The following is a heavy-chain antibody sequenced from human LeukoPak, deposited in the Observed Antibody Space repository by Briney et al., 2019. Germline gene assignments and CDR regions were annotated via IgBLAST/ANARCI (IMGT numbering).Heavy chain of an antibody. CDR3: ARDGESRLGY. J-gene: IGHJ4*02. D-gene: IGHD3-16*01. Sequence: GGSLRLSCAASGFTFSSYNMNWVRQAPGKGLEWVSYISSSSSVIYNADSVKGRFTISRDNAKNSLYLQMNSLRAEDTAVHYCARDGESRLGYWGQGTLVTVSS. CDR1: GFTFSSYN. V-gene: IGHV3-48*01. CDR2: ISSSSSVI.